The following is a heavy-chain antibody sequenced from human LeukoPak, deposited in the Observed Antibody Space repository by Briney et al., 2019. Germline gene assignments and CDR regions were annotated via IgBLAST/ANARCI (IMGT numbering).Heavy chain of an antibody. V-gene: IGHV7-4-1*02. CDR1: GYTFTSYA. CDR2: INTNTGNP. CDR3: ASTMVRGVIPTPPYYYYGMDV. J-gene: IGHJ6*02. Sequence: GASVKVSCKASGYTFTSYAMNWVRQAPGQGLEWMGWINTNTGNPTYAQGFTGRFVFSLDTSVSTAYLQISSLKAEDTAVYYCASTMVRGVIPTPPYYYYGMDVWGQGTTVTVSS. D-gene: IGHD3-10*01.